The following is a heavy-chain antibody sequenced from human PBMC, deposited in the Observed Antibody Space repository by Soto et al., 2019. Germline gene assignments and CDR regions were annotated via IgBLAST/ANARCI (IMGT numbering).Heavy chain of an antibody. D-gene: IGHD3-22*01. J-gene: IGHJ4*02. V-gene: IGHV2-5*01. Sequence: QITLKESGPTLVKVTQTVTLTCTFSGFSLSSTGVGVGWIRQPPGKALEGLALINWNDDKRYNPSLKCSLIITKDTSKNQVVLTMTNMDPVDTAAYYCARSGHNSGFFYYDYWGQGTLVTVSS. CDR2: INWNDDK. CDR3: ARSGHNSGFFYYDY. CDR1: GFSLSSTGVG.